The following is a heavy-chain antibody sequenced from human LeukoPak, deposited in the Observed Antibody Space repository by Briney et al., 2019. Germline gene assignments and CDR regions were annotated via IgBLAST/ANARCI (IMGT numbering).Heavy chain of an antibody. Sequence: GGSLRLSCAASGFTFSAYEMNWVSQAPGKGLEWISYIDSSGSPIYYADSVKGRFTISRDNAKNSVYLQMNSLRSEDTAVYYCARAEWLGRGILGYWGQGTLVTVSS. V-gene: IGHV3-48*03. CDR3: ARAEWLGRGILGY. D-gene: IGHD6-19*01. J-gene: IGHJ4*02. CDR1: GFTFSAYE. CDR2: IDSSGSPI.